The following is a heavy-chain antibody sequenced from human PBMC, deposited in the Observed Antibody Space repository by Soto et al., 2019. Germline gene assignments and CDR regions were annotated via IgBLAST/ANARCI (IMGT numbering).Heavy chain of an antibody. D-gene: IGHD5-18*01. V-gene: IGHV3-30-3*01. CDR3: AREGMYRIQLWQDRYFDY. Sequence: GGSLRLSCAASGFTFSSYAMHWVRQAPGKGLEWVAVISYDGSNKYYADSVKGRFTISRDNSKNTLYLQMNSLRAEDTAVYYCAREGMYRIQLWQDRYFDYWGQGTLVTVSS. CDR2: ISYDGSNK. CDR1: GFTFSSYA. J-gene: IGHJ4*02.